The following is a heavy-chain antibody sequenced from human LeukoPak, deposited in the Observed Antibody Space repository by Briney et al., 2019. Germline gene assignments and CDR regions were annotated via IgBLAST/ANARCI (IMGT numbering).Heavy chain of an antibody. D-gene: IGHD6-19*01. CDR2: ISYDGSNK. J-gene: IGHJ4*02. V-gene: IGHV3-30-3*01. CDR3: ARGGYSSGWYAPQYYFDY. Sequence: PGRSLRLSCAASGFTFSSYAMHWVRQAPGKGLEWVAVISYDGSNKYYADSVKGRFTISRDNSKNTLYLQMNSLRAEDTAVYYCARGGYSSGWYAPQYYFDYWGQGTLVTVSS. CDR1: GFTFSSYA.